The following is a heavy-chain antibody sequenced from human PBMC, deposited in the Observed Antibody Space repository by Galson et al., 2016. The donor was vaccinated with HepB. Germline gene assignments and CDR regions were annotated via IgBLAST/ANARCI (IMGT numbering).Heavy chain of an antibody. CDR1: GFTLSSYR. CDR2: INEDSSRI. CDR3: TRDTFGKADY. V-gene: IGHV3-74*01. D-gene: IGHD3-10*01. Sequence: FLRLSCAASGFTLSSYRMPWVRQAPGKGPVLVSRINEDSSRIDYADSVRGRFTIHRDNATNTLTLQMNSLRAEDAAAYYCTRDTFGKADYWVQGTLVTVSS. J-gene: IGHJ4*02.